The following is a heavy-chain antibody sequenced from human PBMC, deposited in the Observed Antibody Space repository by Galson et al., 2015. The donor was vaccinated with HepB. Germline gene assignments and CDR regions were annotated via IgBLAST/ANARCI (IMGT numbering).Heavy chain of an antibody. CDR3: ARGPMGKTRAPLDY. D-gene: IGHD4-23*01. CDR2: IWYDGSNK. Sequence: SLRLSRAASGFKFSIYGMEWVRQAPGKGLEWVAGIWYDGSNKKYADSVKGRFTISRDNSQNTLYLQMNSLRVEETAVYYCARGPMGKTRAPLDYWGQGTLVTVSS. V-gene: IGHV3-33*08. J-gene: IGHJ4*02. CDR1: GFKFSIYG.